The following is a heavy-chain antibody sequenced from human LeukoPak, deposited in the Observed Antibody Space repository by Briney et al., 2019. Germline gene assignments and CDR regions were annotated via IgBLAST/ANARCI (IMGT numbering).Heavy chain of an antibody. CDR1: GGSFSGYY. D-gene: IGHD2-21*01. CDR2: INHSGST. Sequence: SETLSLTCAVYGGSFSGYYWSWLRQPPGKGLEWIGEINHSGSTNYNPSLKSRVTISVDTSKNQFSLKLSSVTAADTAVYYCAREGESYYYYYYMDVWGKGTTVTISS. CDR3: AREGESYYYYYYMDV. J-gene: IGHJ6*03. V-gene: IGHV4-34*01.